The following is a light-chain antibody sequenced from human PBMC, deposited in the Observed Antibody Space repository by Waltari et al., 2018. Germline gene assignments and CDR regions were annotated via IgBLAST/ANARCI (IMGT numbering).Light chain of an antibody. J-gene: IGKJ4*01. CDR2: DAS. CDR1: QYISSNY. V-gene: IGKV3-20*01. CDR3: QQYGNSPVT. Sequence: EVVLTQSPGTLSLSPGEPATLSCRASQYISSNYLAWYQQRPGQAPRLLIYDASNRATGIADRFSGSGSGTDFTLTISRLEPEDFAVFDCQQYGNSPVTFGGGTKVEIK.